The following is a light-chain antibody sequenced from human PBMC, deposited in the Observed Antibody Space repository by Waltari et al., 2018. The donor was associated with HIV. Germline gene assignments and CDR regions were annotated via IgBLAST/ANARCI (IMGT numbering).Light chain of an antibody. CDR2: EVN. CDR3: NSYAGSNNWV. Sequence: QSALTQPPSASGSPGPSVTISCTGTSSDVGGSKSVSWYQPHPGKAPKLMIYEVNKRPSGVPDRFSGSNAANTASLTVSGLQADDEADYYCNSYAGSNNWVFGGGTKLTVL. CDR1: SSDVGGSKS. J-gene: IGLJ3*02. V-gene: IGLV2-8*01.